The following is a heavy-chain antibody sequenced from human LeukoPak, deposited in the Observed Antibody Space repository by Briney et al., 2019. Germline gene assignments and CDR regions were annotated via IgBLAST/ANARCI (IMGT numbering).Heavy chain of an antibody. CDR1: GGSFSGYY. D-gene: IGHD3-10*01. CDR2: INHSGST. Sequence: SETLSLTCAVYGGSFSGYYWSWIRQPPGKGLEWIGEINHSGSTKYNPSLKSRVTISVDTSKNQFSLKLSSVTAADTAVYYCARDGSGSPRFDYWRQGTLVTVSS. V-gene: IGHV4-34*01. J-gene: IGHJ4*02. CDR3: ARDGSGSPRFDY.